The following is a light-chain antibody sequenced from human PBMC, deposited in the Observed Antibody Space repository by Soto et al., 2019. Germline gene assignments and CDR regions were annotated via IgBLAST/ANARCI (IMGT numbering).Light chain of an antibody. CDR1: QRLSSNY. J-gene: IGKJ1*01. Sequence: EIVLTQSPGTLSLSAGERATLSCRASQRLSSNYLAWYQQKPGQAPTVLIYGASSRATGIPDRFSGSGSGTDFTLTISRLEPEDFAVYYCQQYDTSATFGQGTKVEIK. CDR3: QQYDTSAT. V-gene: IGKV3-20*01. CDR2: GAS.